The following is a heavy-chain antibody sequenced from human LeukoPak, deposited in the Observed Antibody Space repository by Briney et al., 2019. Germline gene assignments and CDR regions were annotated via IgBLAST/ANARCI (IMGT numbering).Heavy chain of an antibody. D-gene: IGHD1-26*01. CDR3: ARGGGLGAYYYYMDV. J-gene: IGHJ6*03. V-gene: IGHV4-59*01. Sequence: SETLSLTCTVTGDSISSYYWSWIRQPPGKGLEWIGYIYYSGSTNYNPSLKSRVTISVDTSKKQFSLKLRSVTAADTAVYYCARGGGLGAYYYYMDVWGKGTTVTISS. CDR2: IYYSGST. CDR1: GDSISSYY.